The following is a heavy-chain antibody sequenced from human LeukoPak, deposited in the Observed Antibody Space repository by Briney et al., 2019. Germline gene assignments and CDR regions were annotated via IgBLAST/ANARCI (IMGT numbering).Heavy chain of an antibody. D-gene: IGHD3-22*01. Sequence: ASVKVSCKASGYIFTSYGISWVRQAPGQGLEWMGWISVNNGYTNYAQKFQGRVTTTTDTSTSTAYMDLRSLRSDDTAVYYCARDMRHYRNYDSSGYYYNFEYWGQGTLVTVSS. CDR2: ISVNNGYT. V-gene: IGHV1-18*01. CDR3: ARDMRHYRNYDSSGYYYNFEY. CDR1: GYIFTSYG. J-gene: IGHJ4*02.